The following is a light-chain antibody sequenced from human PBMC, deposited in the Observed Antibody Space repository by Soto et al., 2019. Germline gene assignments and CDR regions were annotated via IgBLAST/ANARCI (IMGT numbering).Light chain of an antibody. CDR2: KAS. J-gene: IGKJ1*01. CDR1: QSISNW. Sequence: DIQMTQSPSTLSASVGDSVTITCRASQSISNWLAWYQQKPGKAPKLLIYKASSLESGVPSRFSGSGSGTEFTLTISRLQPDDFATYYCQQYNSYSRTFGQGTKVEIK. CDR3: QQYNSYSRT. V-gene: IGKV1-5*03.